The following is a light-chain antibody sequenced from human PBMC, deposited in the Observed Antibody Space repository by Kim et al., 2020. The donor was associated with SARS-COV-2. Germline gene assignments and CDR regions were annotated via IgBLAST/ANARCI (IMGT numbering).Light chain of an antibody. Sequence: EIVLTQSPATLSLSPGDRATLSCRASQSVSSYLAWYQQKPGQAPRLLIYDASNRATGIPARFSGSGSGTDFTLTISSLEPEDFAVYYCQQRTNWITFGQRTRLEIK. CDR2: DAS. CDR1: QSVSSY. V-gene: IGKV3-11*01. CDR3: QQRTNWIT. J-gene: IGKJ5*01.